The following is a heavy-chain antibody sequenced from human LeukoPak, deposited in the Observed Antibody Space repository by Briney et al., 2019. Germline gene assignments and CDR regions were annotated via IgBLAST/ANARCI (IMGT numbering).Heavy chain of an antibody. CDR2: IYPGDSDS. V-gene: IGHV5-51*01. J-gene: IGHJ4*02. CDR3: ARRYDSSGYSDY. CDR1: GYSFTSYW. D-gene: IGHD3-22*01. Sequence: GESLKISCKGSGYSFTSYWIGWVRQIPGKGLEWMGIIYPGDSDSTYSPPFKGQVSISDDQPISTPYLQWSSLKASDTAMYYCARRYDSSGYSDYWGQGTLVTVSS.